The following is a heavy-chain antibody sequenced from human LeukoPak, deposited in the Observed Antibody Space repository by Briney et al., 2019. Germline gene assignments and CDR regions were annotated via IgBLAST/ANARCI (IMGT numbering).Heavy chain of an antibody. CDR2: INAGNGNT. V-gene: IGHV1-3*01. D-gene: IGHD3-10*01. CDR3: ARGPVYGSGSPLYYFDY. J-gene: IGHJ4*02. CDR1: GYTFTSYA. Sequence: ASVKVSCKASGYTFTSYAMHWVRQAPGQRLEWMGWINAGNGNTKYSQKFQGRVTITRDTSASTAYMELSSLRSEDTAVYYCARGPVYGSGSPLYYFDYWGQGTLVTVSS.